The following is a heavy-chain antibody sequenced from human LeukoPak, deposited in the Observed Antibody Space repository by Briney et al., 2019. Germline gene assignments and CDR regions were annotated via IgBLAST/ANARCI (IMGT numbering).Heavy chain of an antibody. V-gene: IGHV3-30*02. CDR1: GFTFSSYG. CDR3: ATNSGYLQPSAEYFQH. Sequence: GGSLRLSCAASGFTFSSYGMHWVRQAPGKGLEWVAFIRYDGSNKYYADSVKGRFTISRDNSKNTLYLQMNSLRAEDTAVYYCATNSGYLQPSAEYFQHWGQGTLVTVSS. D-gene: IGHD5-12*01. CDR2: IRYDGSNK. J-gene: IGHJ1*01.